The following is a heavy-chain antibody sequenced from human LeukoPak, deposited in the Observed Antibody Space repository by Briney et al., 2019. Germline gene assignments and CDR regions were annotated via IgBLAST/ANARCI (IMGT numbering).Heavy chain of an antibody. CDR1: GYTFTSYY. V-gene: IGHV1-46*01. CDR3: ARAYSGSYYGIKNFDY. J-gene: IGHJ4*02. D-gene: IGHD1-26*01. Sequence: ASVKVSCKASGYTFTSYYMHWVRQAPGQGLEWMGIINPSGGSTSYAQKFQGRVTMTRDTSTSTVYMELSSLRSEDTAVYYCARAYSGSYYGIKNFDYWGQGTLVTVSS. CDR2: INPSGGST.